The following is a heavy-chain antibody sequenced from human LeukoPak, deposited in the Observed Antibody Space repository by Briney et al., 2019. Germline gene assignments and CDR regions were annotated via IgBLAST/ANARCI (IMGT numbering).Heavy chain of an antibody. V-gene: IGHV3-74*01. D-gene: IGHD3-10*01. J-gene: IGHJ6*02. CDR3: ARVLDYYGSGSYYKDYYYYGMDV. Sequence: GGSLRLSCAASGLTLSNYWMHWVRQAPGKGLVWVSRINADGSSASYADSVKGRFTISRDNAKNTLYLQMNSLRAEDTAVYYCARVLDYYGSGSYYKDYYYYGMDVWGQGTTVTVSS. CDR2: INADGSSA. CDR1: GLTLSNYW.